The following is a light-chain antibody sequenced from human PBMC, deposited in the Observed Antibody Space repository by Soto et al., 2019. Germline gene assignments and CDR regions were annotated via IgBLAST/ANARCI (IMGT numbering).Light chain of an antibody. CDR2: YDD. Sequence: QSVLTQPPSVSEAPRQRVTISCSGSSSNIGNNAVNWYQQLPGKAPKLLIYYDDLLPSGVSDLFSGSKSGTSASLAISGLQSEDEGDDYCAAGDDSLNGVVFGGGTQLTVL. CDR3: AAGDDSLNGVV. V-gene: IGLV1-36*01. CDR1: SSNIGNNA. J-gene: IGLJ2*01.